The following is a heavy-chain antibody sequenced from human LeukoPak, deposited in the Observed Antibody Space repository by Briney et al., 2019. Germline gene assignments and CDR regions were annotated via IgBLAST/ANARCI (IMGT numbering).Heavy chain of an antibody. CDR3: AGDLSGSYSVDY. D-gene: IGHD3-10*01. Sequence: GGSLRLSCAGTGFTFRSHGMHRVRQAPGKGLEWAAVISYDGSKKDYADSVKGRFTISRDSSKNTVYLQMNSLRTEDTAFYYCAGDLSGSYSVDYWGQGTLVTVSS. CDR1: GFTFRSHG. J-gene: IGHJ4*02. CDR2: ISYDGSKK. V-gene: IGHV3-30-3*01.